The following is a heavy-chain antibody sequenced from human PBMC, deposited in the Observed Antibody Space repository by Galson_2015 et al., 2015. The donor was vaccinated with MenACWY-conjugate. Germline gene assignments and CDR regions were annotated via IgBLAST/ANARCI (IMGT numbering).Heavy chain of an antibody. Sequence: SLRLSCAASGFTFTNYDMHWVRQPPGKGLEWVSVIGIAGDTYYHDPVKGRCAITREDGKNYLYLQMNSLRVEDTAVYYCVGRVSVWSHGFDYWGQGTLVTVSS. CDR3: VGRVSVWSHGFDY. D-gene: IGHD6-19*01. V-gene: IGHV3-13*01. J-gene: IGHJ4*02. CDR1: GFTFTNYD. CDR2: IGIAGDT.